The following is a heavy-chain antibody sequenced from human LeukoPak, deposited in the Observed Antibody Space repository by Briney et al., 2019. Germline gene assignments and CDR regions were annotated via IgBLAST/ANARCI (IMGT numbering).Heavy chain of an antibody. CDR2: IIPILGIA. CDR3: ARDRLSVGKFRHDAFDI. Sequence: EASVKVSCKASGGTFSSYTISWVRQAPGQGLEWMGRIIPILGIANYAQKFQGRVTITADKSTSTAYMELSSLRSEDTAVYYCARDRLSVGKFRHDAFDIWGQGTMVTVSS. D-gene: IGHD3-10*01. CDR1: GGTFSSYT. J-gene: IGHJ3*02. V-gene: IGHV1-69*04.